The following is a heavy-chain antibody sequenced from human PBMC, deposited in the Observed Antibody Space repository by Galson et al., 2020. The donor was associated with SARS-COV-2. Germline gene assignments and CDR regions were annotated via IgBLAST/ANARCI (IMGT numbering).Heavy chain of an antibody. CDR3: ASLPNGEYGTEAFDS. CDR1: GTSISSGSYS. D-gene: IGHD4-17*01. V-gene: IGHV4-30-2*01. CDR2: ISHSGGT. J-gene: IGHJ3*02. Sequence: PSLTCAVSGTSISSGSYSWNWIRQPPGKGLEWIGYISHSGGTYYNPSLKSRVTISGDRSKNQFSLRLSSVTAADTAVDYCASLPNGEYGTEAFDSWGRGTRVTVAS.